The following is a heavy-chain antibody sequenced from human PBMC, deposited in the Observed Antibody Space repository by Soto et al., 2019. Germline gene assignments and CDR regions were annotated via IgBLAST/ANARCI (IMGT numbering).Heavy chain of an antibody. V-gene: IGHV6-1*01. CDR3: ARGLQISVPSADFAF. CDR1: GDSVSSNTAT. J-gene: IGHJ4*02. D-gene: IGHD5-18*01. CDR2: IYYRSKWFN. Sequence: PSQTLSLTCAISGDSVSSNTATWNWIRQSPSRGLEWLGRIYYRSKWFNDYAVSVRSRVTMNPDTSKNQVSLQLSSVTPEDTAVYYCARGLQISVPSADFAFWGQGVLVTVSS.